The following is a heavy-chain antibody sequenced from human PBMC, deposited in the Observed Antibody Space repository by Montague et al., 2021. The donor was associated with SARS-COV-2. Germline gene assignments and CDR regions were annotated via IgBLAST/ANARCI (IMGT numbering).Heavy chain of an antibody. J-gene: IGHJ3*02. Sequence: SETLSLTCSVYGGSFSDYYWTWSRQPPGKGLEWIGETTLRASANYNPYLKSRISISIDTAKNQLSLKLTSVTAADTGVYYCARGQVTVFGVLIMLPAAGPFDIWGQGTMVTVSS. CDR1: GGSFSDYY. CDR2: TTLRASA. D-gene: IGHD3-3*01. V-gene: IGHV4-34*01. CDR3: ARGQVTVFGVLIMLPAAGPFDI.